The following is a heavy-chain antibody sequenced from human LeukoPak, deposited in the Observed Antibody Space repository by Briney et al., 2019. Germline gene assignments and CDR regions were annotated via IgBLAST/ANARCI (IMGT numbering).Heavy chain of an antibody. CDR3: ATDRAAAASGVFDY. CDR1: GFTFSSYS. Sequence: GGSLRLSCAASGFTFSSYSMNWVRQAPGKGLEWVSSISSSSSYIYYADSVKGRFTISRDNAKNSLYLQMNSLRAEDTAVYYCATDRAAAASGVFDYWGQGTLVTVSS. J-gene: IGHJ4*02. V-gene: IGHV3-21*01. D-gene: IGHD6-13*01. CDR2: ISSSSSYI.